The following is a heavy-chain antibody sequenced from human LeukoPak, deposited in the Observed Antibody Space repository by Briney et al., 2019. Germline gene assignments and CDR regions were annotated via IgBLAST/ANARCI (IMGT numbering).Heavy chain of an antibody. D-gene: IGHD3-10*01. CDR2: ISGSGDST. CDR3: VKLVGVGELFWGHFVEDF. V-gene: IGHV3-23*01. CDR1: GFTFSSYA. J-gene: IGHJ1*01. Sequence: GGSLRLSCAASGFTFSSYAMSWLRQAPGKGLEWVSAISGSGDSTYYADSVKGRFTISRDNSKNTLYLQMNSLRAEDTAVYYCVKLVGVGELFWGHFVEDFWGQGTLVTVSS.